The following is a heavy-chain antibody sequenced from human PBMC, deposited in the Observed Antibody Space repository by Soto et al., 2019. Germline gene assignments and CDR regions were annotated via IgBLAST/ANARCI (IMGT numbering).Heavy chain of an antibody. CDR3: AKFIVGASNFDY. V-gene: IGHV3-48*03. D-gene: IGHD1-26*01. J-gene: IGHJ4*02. CDR2: ITSTGNTI. CDR1: GFTFSNYE. Sequence: GSLRLSCAASGFTFSNYEMHWVRQAPGKGLQWVSYITSTGNTIYYADSVKGRFTIFRDNAQNSLYLQMSSLRGEDTAVYYCAKFIVGASNFDYWGQGTLVTVSS.